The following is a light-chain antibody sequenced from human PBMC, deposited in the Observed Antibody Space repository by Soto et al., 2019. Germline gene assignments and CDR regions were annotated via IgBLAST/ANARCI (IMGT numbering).Light chain of an antibody. J-gene: IGKJ2*01. CDR1: QGISSY. V-gene: IGKV1-8*01. CDR2: DVS. CDR3: QQYKDYVYT. Sequence: IRMTQSPSSCSASTVDGVTITCLASQGISSYLAWYQQKPGKAPKLLISDVSTLERGVPSRFSGSGSATEFTLTISGLQPDDFATYYCQQYKDYVYTFGQGSKVDIK.